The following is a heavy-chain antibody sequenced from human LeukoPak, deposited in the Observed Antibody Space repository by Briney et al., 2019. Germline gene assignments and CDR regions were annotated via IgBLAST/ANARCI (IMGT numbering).Heavy chain of an antibody. CDR1: GFTFSSYA. CDR3: AKDRIKGSSWYSDAFDI. D-gene: IGHD6-13*01. Sequence: GGSLRLSCAASGFTFSSYAMSWVRQAPGKGLEWVSAISGSGGSTYYADSVKGRFTISRDNSKNTLYLQMNSLRAEDTAVYYCAKDRIKGSSWYSDAFDIWGQGTMVTVSS. V-gene: IGHV3-23*01. J-gene: IGHJ3*02. CDR2: ISGSGGST.